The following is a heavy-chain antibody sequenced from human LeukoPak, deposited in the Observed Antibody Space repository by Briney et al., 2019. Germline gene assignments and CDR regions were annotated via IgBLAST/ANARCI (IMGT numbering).Heavy chain of an antibody. V-gene: IGHV3-21*01. J-gene: IGHJ5*02. CDR3: ARERSYCSGATCSLDL. Sequence: PGGSLRLSCAASGFSLSIYDMVWVRQAPGKGLEWIASTGLSSSYIGYADSVKGRFTISRDNGENSVYLQMNSLRAEDTAVYFYARERSYCSGATCSLDLWGQGTLVTVSS. D-gene: IGHD2-15*01. CDR1: GFSLSIYD. CDR2: TGLSSSYI.